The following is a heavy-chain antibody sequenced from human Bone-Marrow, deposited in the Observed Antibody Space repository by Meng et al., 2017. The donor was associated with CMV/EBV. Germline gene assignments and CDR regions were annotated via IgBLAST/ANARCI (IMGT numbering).Heavy chain of an antibody. D-gene: IGHD6-13*01. CDR3: ARDLGIAAAEWFDY. CDR1: GYTFTGYY. CDR2: INPNSGGT. Sequence: ASVKVSCKASGYTFTGYYMHWVRQAPGQGLEWMGWINPNSGGTNYAQKFQGRVTMTRDTSISTPYMELSRLRSDDTAVYYCARDLGIAAAEWFDYWGQGTLVTVSS. J-gene: IGHJ4*02. V-gene: IGHV1-2*02.